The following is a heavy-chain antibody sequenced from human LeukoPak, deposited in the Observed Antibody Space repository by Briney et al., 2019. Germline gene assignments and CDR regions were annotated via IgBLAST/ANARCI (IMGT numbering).Heavy chain of an antibody. CDR3: AREWELLFNWFDP. Sequence: ASVKVSCKASGYTFTGYYMHWVRQAPGQGLEWMGWINPNSGGTNYAQKFQGRVTMTRDMSISTAYMELSRLRSDDTAVYYCAREWELLFNWFDPWGQGTLVTVSS. J-gene: IGHJ5*02. V-gene: IGHV1-2*02. CDR1: GYTFTGYY. D-gene: IGHD1-26*01. CDR2: INPNSGGT.